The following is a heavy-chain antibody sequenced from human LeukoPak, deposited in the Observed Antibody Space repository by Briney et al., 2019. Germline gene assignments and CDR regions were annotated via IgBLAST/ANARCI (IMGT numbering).Heavy chain of an antibody. J-gene: IGHJ4*02. CDR3: ARGRGYGDY. D-gene: IGHD5-12*01. CDR1: GGSISGFY. V-gene: IGHV4-59*01. Sequence: SETLSLTCSVSGGSISGFYWSWIRQPPGKGLERIGDIYYSGTTNYNPSLKSRVTISVDTSKNQFSLKLTSVTAADTAVYYCARGRGYGDYWGQGTLVTVSS. CDR2: IYYSGTT.